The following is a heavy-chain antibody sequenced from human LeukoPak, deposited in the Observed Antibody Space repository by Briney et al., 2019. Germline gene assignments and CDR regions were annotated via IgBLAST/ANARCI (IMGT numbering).Heavy chain of an antibody. CDR2: INPNNGGT. CDR3: AGEDNSSGYRPFDI. CDR1: GYTFTGYY. V-gene: IGHV1-2*06. J-gene: IGHJ3*02. Sequence: ASVKVSCKASGYTFTGYYIHWVREAPGQGLEWMGRINPNNGGTNYAQKFQGRVTMTRDMSMSTAYMELSRLRSVDTAVYYCAGEDNSSGYRPFDIWGQGTMVTVPS. D-gene: IGHD3-22*01.